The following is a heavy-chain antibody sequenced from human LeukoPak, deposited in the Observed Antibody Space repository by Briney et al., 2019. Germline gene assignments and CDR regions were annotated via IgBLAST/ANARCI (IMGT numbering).Heavy chain of an antibody. V-gene: IGHV3-7*01. D-gene: IGHD1-7*01. CDR3: ARDSELDAFDY. J-gene: IGHJ4*02. Sequence: TGGPLRLSCAASGFTLSSYWMSWVRQAPGKGLEWVANIKQDGSEKYYVDSVKGRFTISRDNAKNSLYLQMNSLRAEDTAVYYCARDSELDAFDYWGQGTLVTVSS. CDR2: IKQDGSEK. CDR1: GFTLSSYW.